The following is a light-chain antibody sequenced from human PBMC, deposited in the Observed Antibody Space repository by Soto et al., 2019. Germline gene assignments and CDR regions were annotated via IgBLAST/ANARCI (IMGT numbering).Light chain of an antibody. CDR3: SSFRSSSTDV. Sequence: QSVLTQPASVSGSPGQSITISCTGTTSDVGGYNYVSWYQHYPGKAPKLMIYDVSSRPSGVSDRFSGSKSGNTASLTISGLQAEDEADYYCSSFRSSSTDVFGTGTKVTVL. CDR2: DVS. CDR1: TSDVGGYNY. J-gene: IGLJ1*01. V-gene: IGLV2-14*03.